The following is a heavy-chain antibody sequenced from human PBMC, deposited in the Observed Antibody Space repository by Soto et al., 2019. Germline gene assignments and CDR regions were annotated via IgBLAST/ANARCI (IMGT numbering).Heavy chain of an antibody. CDR2: IIPIFGTA. Sequence: SVKVSCKVSGYTLTELSMHWVRQAPGQGLEWMGGIIPIFGTANYAQKFQGRVTITADESTSTAYMELSSLRSEDTAVYYCARVGSSGYYDDYWGQGTLVTVSS. CDR3: ARVGSSGYYDDY. J-gene: IGHJ4*02. CDR1: GYTLTELS. V-gene: IGHV1-69*13. D-gene: IGHD3-22*01.